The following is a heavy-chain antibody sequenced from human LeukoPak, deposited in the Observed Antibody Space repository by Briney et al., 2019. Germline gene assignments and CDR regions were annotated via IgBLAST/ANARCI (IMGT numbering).Heavy chain of an antibody. CDR3: ARDRYSYGYSAFDI. V-gene: IGHV1-46*01. CDR2: IHPRGGRT. D-gene: IGHD5-18*01. Sequence: ASVKVSCKTPGHIFTSYYMNWVRQAPGQGLEWMGIIHPRGGRTIYAQKFQGTVTMTRDMSTSTVYMELSSLRSEDTAVYYCARDRYSYGYSAFDIWGQGTMVTVCS. J-gene: IGHJ3*02. CDR1: GHIFTSYY.